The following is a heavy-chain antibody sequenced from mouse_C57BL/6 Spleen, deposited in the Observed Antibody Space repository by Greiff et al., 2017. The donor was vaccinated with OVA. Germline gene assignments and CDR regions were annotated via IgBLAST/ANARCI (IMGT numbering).Heavy chain of an antibody. CDR1: GFTIKDYY. V-gene: IGHV14-1*01. J-gene: IGHJ3*01. D-gene: IGHD3-2*02. Sequence: VQLQQSGAELVRPGASVKLSCTASGFTIKDYYMHWVQQRPEQGLEWIGWIDPEDGDTDSASKFQGKATMTADTSSNTAYLQLSSLTSEDTAVYYCTTTAQATRFAYWGQGTLVTVSA. CDR3: TTTAQATRFAY. CDR2: IDPEDGDT.